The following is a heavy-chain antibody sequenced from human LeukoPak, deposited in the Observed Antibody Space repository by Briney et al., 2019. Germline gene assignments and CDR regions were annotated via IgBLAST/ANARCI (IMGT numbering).Heavy chain of an antibody. CDR2: IIPIFGTA. CDR3: ARELGSIAARSYYYYYGMDV. V-gene: IGHV1-69*13. Sequence: GASVKVSCKASGGTFSSYAISWVRQAPGQGLEWMGGIIPIFGTANYAQKFQGRVTITADESTSTAYMELSSLRSEDTAVYYCARELGSIAARSYYYYYGMDVWGQGTTVTVSS. CDR1: GGTFSSYA. J-gene: IGHJ6*02. D-gene: IGHD6-6*01.